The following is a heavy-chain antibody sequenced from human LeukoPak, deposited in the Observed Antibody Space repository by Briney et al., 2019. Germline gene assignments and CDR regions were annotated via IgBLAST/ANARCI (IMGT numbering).Heavy chain of an antibody. CDR1: GFTFSRYS. CDR3: ASRNQYCGGDCFWAFDI. J-gene: IGHJ3*02. V-gene: IGHV3-21*01. CDR2: ISSSGSYI. Sequence: PGGSLRLSCGASGFTFSRYSMNWVRQAPGKGLEWVSSISSSGSYIYCADSVKGRFTISRDNAKNSLYLQMNSLRAEDTAVYYCASRNQYCGGDCFWAFDIWGQGTMVTVSS. D-gene: IGHD2-21*02.